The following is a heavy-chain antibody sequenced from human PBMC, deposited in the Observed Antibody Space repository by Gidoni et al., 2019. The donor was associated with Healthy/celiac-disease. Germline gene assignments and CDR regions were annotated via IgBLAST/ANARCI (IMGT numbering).Heavy chain of an antibody. V-gene: IGHV3-7*01. D-gene: IGHD4-17*01. CDR1: GCTFSSYW. Sequence: EVQLVEAGGGVVKPGGALRLSCAAAGCTFSSYWMSWVRQAPGKGLEWLAHIKQAGSAKYYVASVTCLFPISRDNAKTSLSLQMPSLRAADTAVYYCATHPYGDYTPISWGQGTLVTVSS. CDR3: ATHPYGDYTPIS. J-gene: IGHJ4*02. CDR2: IKQAGSAK.